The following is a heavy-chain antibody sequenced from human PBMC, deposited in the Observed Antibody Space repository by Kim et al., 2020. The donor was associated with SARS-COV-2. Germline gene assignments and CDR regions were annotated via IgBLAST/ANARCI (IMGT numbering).Heavy chain of an antibody. J-gene: IGHJ4*02. CDR3: ARWGYQCLAD. CDR2: ISHDGSNK. CDR1: GFTFSSYG. Sequence: GGSLRLSCAASGFTFSSYGFHWVRQAPGKGLQWVAFISHDGSNKNYGESVKGRFSVSRDNPKNTLYLQMDSLRIEDTAVYYCARWGYQCLADWGQGTLVTVSS. D-gene: IGHD6-19*01. V-gene: IGHV3-30*03.